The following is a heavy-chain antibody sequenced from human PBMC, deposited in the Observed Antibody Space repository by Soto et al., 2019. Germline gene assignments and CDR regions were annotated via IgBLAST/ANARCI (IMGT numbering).Heavy chain of an antibody. Sequence: QVQLVESGGGVVQPGRSLRLSCAASGFTFSSYGMHWVRQAPGKGLEWVAVIWYDGSNKYYADSVKGRFTISRDNSMNTLYLQMNSLIAEDTAVYYCARGRSAVTTDYYYGMDVWGQGTTVTVSS. CDR1: GFTFSSYG. D-gene: IGHD4-17*01. CDR2: IWYDGSNK. CDR3: ARGRSAVTTDYYYGMDV. J-gene: IGHJ6*02. V-gene: IGHV3-33*01.